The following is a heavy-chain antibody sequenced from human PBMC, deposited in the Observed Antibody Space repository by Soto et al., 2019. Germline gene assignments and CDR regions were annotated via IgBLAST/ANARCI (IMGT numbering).Heavy chain of an antibody. Sequence: GGSLRLSCAASGFTFSSYEMNWVRQAPGKGLEWVSSISSSGSTIYYAESVKGRFTISRDNAKNSLYLQMNSLRAEDTAVYYCARFSGWYFDLWGRGTLVTVSS. CDR3: ARFSGWYFDL. J-gene: IGHJ2*01. CDR1: GFTFSSYE. V-gene: IGHV3-48*03. CDR2: ISSSGSTI.